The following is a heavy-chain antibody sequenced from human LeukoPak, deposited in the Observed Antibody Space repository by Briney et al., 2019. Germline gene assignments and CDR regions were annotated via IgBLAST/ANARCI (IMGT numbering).Heavy chain of an antibody. CDR3: VREDTPATANY. J-gene: IGHJ4*02. D-gene: IGHD2-21*02. V-gene: IGHV3-23*01. Sequence: GGSLRLSCAASGFTVSSNYMTWVRQTPGKGLEWVSAISGGGDITYYADSVKGRFTISRDNSKDTLFLQMHSLRPGDTAVYYCVREDTPATANYWGQGTLVTISS. CDR2: ISGGGDIT. CDR1: GFTVSSNY.